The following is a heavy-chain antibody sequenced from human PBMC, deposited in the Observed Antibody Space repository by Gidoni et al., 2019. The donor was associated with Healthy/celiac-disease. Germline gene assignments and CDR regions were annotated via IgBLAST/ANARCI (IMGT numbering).Heavy chain of an antibody. CDR2: ISSSGSTI. D-gene: IGHD3-10*01. CDR1: GFTFSSYS. Sequence: EVQLVESGGGMVKPGGSLRLSCAASGFTFSSYSMNWVRQAPGKGLEWVSSISSSGSTIYYADSVKGRFTISRDNAKNSLYLQMNSLRAEDTAVYYCARDYYGSDDYWGQGTLVTVSS. CDR3: ARDYYGSDDY. V-gene: IGHV3-21*01. J-gene: IGHJ4*02.